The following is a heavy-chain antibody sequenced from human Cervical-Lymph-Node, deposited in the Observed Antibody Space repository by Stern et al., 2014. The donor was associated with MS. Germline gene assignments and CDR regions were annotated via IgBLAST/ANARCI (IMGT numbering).Heavy chain of an antibody. CDR3: ARVTIFGVILGDY. CDR1: GFIFSDYY. D-gene: IGHD3-3*01. J-gene: IGHJ4*02. V-gene: IGHV3-11*01. CDR2: ISTRGSTI. Sequence: VQLLESGGGLVKPGGSLRLTCAGSGFIFSDYYMSWIRQAPGKGLEWLSYISTRGSTIYYADSVKGRFTISRDNAENSLYLRMNSLRAEDTAVYYCARVTIFGVILGDYWGQGTRVTVSS.